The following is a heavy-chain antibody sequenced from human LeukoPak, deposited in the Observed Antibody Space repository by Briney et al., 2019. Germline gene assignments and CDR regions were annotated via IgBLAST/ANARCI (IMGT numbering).Heavy chain of an antibody. Sequence: GGSLRLSCAGSGFTFGGYGMHWFRQTPGKGLEWVAVIAYDGSRAFYADSVKGRFTISRDNSKNTMSVQMDDLRAEDAAVYYCTRYNNDHFDYWGQGTLVTVSS. J-gene: IGHJ4*02. CDR2: IAYDGSRA. D-gene: IGHD1-14*01. V-gene: IGHV3-33*01. CDR1: GFTFGGYG. CDR3: TRYNNDHFDY.